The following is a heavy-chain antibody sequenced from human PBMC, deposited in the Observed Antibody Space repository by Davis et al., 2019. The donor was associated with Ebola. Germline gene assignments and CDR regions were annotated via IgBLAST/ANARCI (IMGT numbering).Heavy chain of an antibody. Sequence: SETLSLTCAVYGGSFSGYYWSWIRQPPGKGLEWIGEINHSGSTNYNPSLKSRVTISVDTSKNQFSLKLSPVTAADTAVYYCARGSTVTTDYWGQGTLVTVSS. CDR2: INHSGST. J-gene: IGHJ4*02. CDR1: GGSFSGYY. D-gene: IGHD4-17*01. V-gene: IGHV4-34*01. CDR3: ARGSTVTTDY.